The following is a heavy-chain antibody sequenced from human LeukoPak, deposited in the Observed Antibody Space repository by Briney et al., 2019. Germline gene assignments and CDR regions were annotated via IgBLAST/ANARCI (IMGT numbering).Heavy chain of an antibody. D-gene: IGHD3-9*01. Sequence: SQTLSLTCTVSGCSISSGDYYWRWIRQPPGKVLEWIGDIYYSGTTYYNPPLKSRVTISVDTPKNQFSLKLSSVTVADTAVYYCARNYDILTGYYRVGKAGVFDIWGQGTMVTVSS. V-gene: IGHV4-30-4*01. J-gene: IGHJ3*02. CDR3: ARNYDILTGYYRVGKAGVFDI. CDR1: GCSISSGDYY. CDR2: IYYSGTT.